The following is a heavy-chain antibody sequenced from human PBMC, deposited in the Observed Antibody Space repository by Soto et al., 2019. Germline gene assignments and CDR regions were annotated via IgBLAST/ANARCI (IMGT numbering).Heavy chain of an antibody. CDR2: IYGGGTT. V-gene: IGHV3-53*01. D-gene: IGHD6-19*01. CDR1: GFTVSSKY. Sequence: EVQLVESGGGLIQPGGSLRLSCAASGFTVSSKYMTWVRQAPGKGLEWVSVIYGGGTTYYADSVKGRFTIARDNSKNTLYLQMNGLRAGDTAVYYCVQTTGWPGFDFWGQGTLVTVSS. CDR3: VQTTGWPGFDF. J-gene: IGHJ4*02.